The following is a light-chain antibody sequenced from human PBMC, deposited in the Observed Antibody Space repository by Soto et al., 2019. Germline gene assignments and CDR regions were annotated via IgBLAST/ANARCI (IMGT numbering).Light chain of an antibody. CDR2: DVS. CDR3: SSFAGTSYV. J-gene: IGLJ1*01. Sequence: QSALTQPASVSGSPGQSITISCAGTSSDVGGYNYVSWYQQHPGKAPKLIICDVSNRPSGVSSRFSGSKSGNTASLTISGLQAEDEADYYCSSFAGTSYVFGTGTKVT. CDR1: SSDVGGYNY. V-gene: IGLV2-14*01.